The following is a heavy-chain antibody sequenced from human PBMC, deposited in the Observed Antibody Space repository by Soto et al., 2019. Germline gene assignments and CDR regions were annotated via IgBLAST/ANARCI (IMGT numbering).Heavy chain of an antibody. CDR2: IDRDAKEI. D-gene: IGHD2-21*01. CDR1: RGAFGDYW. V-gene: IGHV3-74*01. CDR3: AGEVPGDWSDS. Sequence: EVQLVESGGGLVQPGGSLRLSCEASRGAFGDYWMQWVRQAPGKVLVWVSRIDRDAKEIVYAVSVKGRFIASRDNAKNRGFRQMNTRRAEDPAVYYVAGEVPGDWSDSGGRGTRVPVPS. J-gene: IGHJ4*02.